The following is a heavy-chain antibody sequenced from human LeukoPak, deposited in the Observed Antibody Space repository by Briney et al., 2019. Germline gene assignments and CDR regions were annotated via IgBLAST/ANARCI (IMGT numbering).Heavy chain of an antibody. CDR2: IYHSGST. J-gene: IGHJ4*02. CDR1: GYSISSGYY. V-gene: IGHV4-38-2*02. CDR3: ARESGSYDRVLDY. Sequence: SQTLSLTCTVSGYSISSGYYWGWIRQPPGKGLEWIGSIYHSGSTYYNPSLKSRVTISVDTSKNQFSLKLSSVTAADTAVYYCARESGSYDRVLDYWGQGTLVTVSS. D-gene: IGHD1-26*01.